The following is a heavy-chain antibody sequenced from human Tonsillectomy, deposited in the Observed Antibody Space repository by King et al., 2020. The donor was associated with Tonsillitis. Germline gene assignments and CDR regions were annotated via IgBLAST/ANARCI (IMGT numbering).Heavy chain of an antibody. CDR1: GSSISRFY. Sequence: VQLQESGPGLVKPSETLSLTCTVSGSSISRFYWNWIRQPAGKGLEWIGRFYTSGSTNYNPSLKSRVTMSVDTSKNQFSLRLNSVTAADTAVYYCARTDYYDSSGYPSGAFDIWGQGTMVTVSS. V-gene: IGHV4-4*07. CDR3: ARTDYYDSSGYPSGAFDI. D-gene: IGHD3-22*01. CDR2: FYTSGST. J-gene: IGHJ3*02.